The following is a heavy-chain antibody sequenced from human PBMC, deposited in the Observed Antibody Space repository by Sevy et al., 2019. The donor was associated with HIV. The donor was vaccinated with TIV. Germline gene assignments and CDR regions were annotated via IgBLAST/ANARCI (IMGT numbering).Heavy chain of an antibody. CDR3: AASSGWPGQYFQH. D-gene: IGHD6-19*01. J-gene: IGHJ1*01. CDR2: IYYSGST. CDR1: GGSISSSSYY. V-gene: IGHV4-39*01. Sequence: SETLSLTCTVSGGSISSSSYYWGWIRQPPGKGLEWIGSIYYSGSTYYNPSLKSRVTISVDTSKNQFCLKLSSVTAADTAVYYCAASSGWPGQYFQHWGQGTLVTVSS.